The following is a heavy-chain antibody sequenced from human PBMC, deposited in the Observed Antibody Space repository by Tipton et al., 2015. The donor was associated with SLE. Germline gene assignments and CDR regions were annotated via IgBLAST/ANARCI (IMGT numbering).Heavy chain of an antibody. CDR1: GFTFSSDA. CDR3: AKGMFRGLIMPSPFDY. V-gene: IGHV3-23*01. Sequence: SLRLSCAASGFTFSSDAMSWVRQAPGKGLEWVSIISGSGGDIKYADSADGRFTISRDNSKNTLYLQMNSLRVEDTAIYYCAKGMFRGLIMPSPFDYWGQGTLVTVSS. CDR2: ISGSGGDI. D-gene: IGHD3-10*01. J-gene: IGHJ4*02.